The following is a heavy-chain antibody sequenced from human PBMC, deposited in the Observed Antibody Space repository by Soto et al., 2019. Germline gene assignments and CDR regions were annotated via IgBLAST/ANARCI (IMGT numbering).Heavy chain of an antibody. CDR2: ISGSGGST. V-gene: IGHV3-23*01. CDR1: GFTFSSYA. CDR3: AKDPRTGPYYYDSSGYYYGPYDAFDI. D-gene: IGHD3-22*01. Sequence: GGSLRLSCAASGFTFSSYAMSWVRQAPGKGLEWVSAISGSGGSTYYADSVKGRFTISRDNSKNTLYLQMNSLRAEDTAVYYCAKDPRTGPYYYDSSGYYYGPYDAFDIWGQGTMVTVSS. J-gene: IGHJ3*02.